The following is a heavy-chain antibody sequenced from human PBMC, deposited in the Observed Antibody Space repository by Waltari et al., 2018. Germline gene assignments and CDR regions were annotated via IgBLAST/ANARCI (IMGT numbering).Heavy chain of an antibody. V-gene: IGHV4-59*01. CDR2: IYYSGST. CDR1: GGSISSYY. CDR3: ATDSGADYYYYMDV. D-gene: IGHD1-26*01. J-gene: IGHJ6*03. Sequence: QVQLQESGPGLVKPSETLSLTCTVSGGSISSYYWSWIRQPPGKGLEWIGYIYYSGSTNYNPSLKSRVTISVDTSKNQFSLKLSSVTAADTAVYYCATDSGADYYYYMDVWGKGTTVTVSS.